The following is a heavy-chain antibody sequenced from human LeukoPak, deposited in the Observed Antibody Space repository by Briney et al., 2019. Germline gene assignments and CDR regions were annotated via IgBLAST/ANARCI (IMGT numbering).Heavy chain of an antibody. CDR3: ARPTYYYDSSGYYQTYYFDY. Sequence: SVKVSCKASGGTFSSYAISWVRQAPGQGLEWMGGIIPIFGTANYAQKFQGRVTITADKSTSTAYMELSSLRSEDTAVYYCARPTYYYDSSGYYQTYYFDYWGQGTLVTVSS. CDR2: IIPIFGTA. V-gene: IGHV1-69*06. CDR1: GGTFSSYA. J-gene: IGHJ4*02. D-gene: IGHD3-22*01.